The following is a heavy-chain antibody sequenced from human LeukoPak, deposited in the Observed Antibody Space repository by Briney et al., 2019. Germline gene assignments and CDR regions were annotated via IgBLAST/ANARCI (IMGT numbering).Heavy chain of an antibody. CDR1: GFTVNSNY. D-gene: IGHD2-15*01. J-gene: IGHJ4*02. V-gene: IGHV3-53*01. Sequence: PGGSLRLSCAVSGFTVNSNYMSWVRQAPGRGLEWVSVIYSGGSTYYADSVKGRFTISRDSSKNTLHLQMNSLRVEDTAVYYCARPFLGYCSGGGCYFGYWGQGTLVTVSS. CDR3: ARPFLGYCSGGGCYFGY. CDR2: IYSGGST.